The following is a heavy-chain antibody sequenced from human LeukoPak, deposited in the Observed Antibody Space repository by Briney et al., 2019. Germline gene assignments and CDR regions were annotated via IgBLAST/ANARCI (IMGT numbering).Heavy chain of an antibody. CDR3: ARESSSWVRVDY. D-gene: IGHD6-13*01. CDR1: GYTFTGYY. V-gene: IGHV1-2*02. Sequence: GASVKVSCKASGYTFTGYYMHWVRQAPGQGLEWMGWINPNSGGTNYAQKFQGRVTMTGDTSISTAYMELSRLGSDDTAMYYCARESSSWVRVDYWGQGTLVTVSS. CDR2: INPNSGGT. J-gene: IGHJ4*02.